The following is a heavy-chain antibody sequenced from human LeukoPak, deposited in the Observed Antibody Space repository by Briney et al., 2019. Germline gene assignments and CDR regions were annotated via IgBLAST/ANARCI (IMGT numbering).Heavy chain of an antibody. CDR3: ARSLGYCSSTSRYPPSY. CDR2: IWYDGSNK. D-gene: IGHD2-2*01. V-gene: IGHV3-33*01. J-gene: IGHJ4*02. CDR1: GFTFSSYG. Sequence: GGSLRLSCAASGFTFSSYGMHWVRQAPGKGLEWVAVIWYDGSNKYYADSVKGRFTISRDNSKNTLYLQMNSLRAEDTAVYYCARSLGYCSSTSRYPPSYWGQGTLVTVSS.